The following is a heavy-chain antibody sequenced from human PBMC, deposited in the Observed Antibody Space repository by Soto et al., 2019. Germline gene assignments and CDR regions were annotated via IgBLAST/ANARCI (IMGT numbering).Heavy chain of an antibody. CDR3: ASEPLDAIVVVPAAMEAYFDY. J-gene: IGHJ4*02. V-gene: IGHV1-69*02. CDR2: IIPILGIA. CDR1: GGTFSSYT. D-gene: IGHD2-2*01. Sequence: GASVKVSCKASGGTFSSYTISWVRQAPGQGLEWMGRIIPILGIANYAQKFQGRVTITADKSTSTAYMELSSLRSEYTAVYYCASEPLDAIVVVPAAMEAYFDYWGQGTLVTVSS.